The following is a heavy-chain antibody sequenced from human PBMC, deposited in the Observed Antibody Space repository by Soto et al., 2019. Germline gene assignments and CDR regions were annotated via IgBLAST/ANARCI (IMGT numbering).Heavy chain of an antibody. CDR3: ARHDSSGYYAFFDY. J-gene: IGHJ4*02. Sequence: SETLSLTCTVSGDSISSISYYWGWIRQPPGKGLEWIGSIYYSGSTYYNPSLKSRVTISVDTSKSQFSLKLSSVTAADTAVYFCARHDSSGYYAFFDYWGQGNLVTVSS. V-gene: IGHV4-39*01. CDR2: IYYSGST. CDR1: GDSISSISYY. D-gene: IGHD3-22*01.